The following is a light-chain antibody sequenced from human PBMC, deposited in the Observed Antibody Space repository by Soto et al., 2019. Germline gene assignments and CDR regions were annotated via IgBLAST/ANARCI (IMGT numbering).Light chain of an antibody. CDR2: RDS. CDR1: NIGSKN. Sequence: SYELTQPLSVSVALGQTARITCGGNNIGSKNVHWYQQKPGQAPVLVIYRDSNRPSGIPERFSGSKSGNTASLIISGLQGDDEGDYYCCAYVSSNTLLFGGGTQLTVL. J-gene: IGLJ3*02. CDR3: CAYVSSNTLL. V-gene: IGLV3-9*01.